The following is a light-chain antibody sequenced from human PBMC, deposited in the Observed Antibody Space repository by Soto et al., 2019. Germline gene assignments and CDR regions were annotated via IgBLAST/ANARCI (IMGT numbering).Light chain of an antibody. V-gene: IGLV3-1*01. Sequence: SYELTQPPSVSVSPGQTASITCSGDKLGDKYPCWYQQKPGQSPVLVISRDNKRPSGIPARFSGSSSGNTATLTISGAQAMDEDDYYCQAWDSSASYVFGTGTKVTVL. J-gene: IGLJ1*01. CDR1: KLGDKY. CDR2: RDN. CDR3: QAWDSSASYV.